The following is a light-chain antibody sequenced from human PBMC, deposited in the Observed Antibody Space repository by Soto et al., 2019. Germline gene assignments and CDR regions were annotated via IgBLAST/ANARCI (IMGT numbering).Light chain of an antibody. V-gene: IGKV3-20*01. J-gene: IGKJ1*01. CDR1: QSVPSNS. Sequence: EIVLTQSPGTLSLSPGERATLSCRASQSVPSNSLAWYQQNHGQTPRLLISYASSRATANPASFSGSGSGSVFPLTIARLESEDFEVDSCQQEGGVPWSFGEGTEV. CDR2: YAS. CDR3: QQEGGVPWS.